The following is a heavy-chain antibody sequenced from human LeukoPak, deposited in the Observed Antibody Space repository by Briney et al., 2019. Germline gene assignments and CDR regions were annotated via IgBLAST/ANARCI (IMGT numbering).Heavy chain of an antibody. Sequence: ASVKVSCKASGGTFSSYAISRVRQAPGQGLEWMGGIIPIFGTANYAQKFQGRVTITADESTSTAYMELSSLRSEDTAVYYCARRPDYYDSSGLKLEYFQHWGQGTLVTVSS. V-gene: IGHV1-69*13. J-gene: IGHJ1*01. D-gene: IGHD3-22*01. CDR2: IIPIFGTA. CDR1: GGTFSSYA. CDR3: ARRPDYYDSSGLKLEYFQH.